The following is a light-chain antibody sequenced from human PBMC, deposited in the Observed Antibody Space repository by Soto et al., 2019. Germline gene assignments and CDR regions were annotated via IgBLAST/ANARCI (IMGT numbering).Light chain of an antibody. CDR1: QSISSW. CDR3: QQYNSFPT. J-gene: IGKJ1*01. CDR2: KAS. V-gene: IGKV1-5*03. Sequence: DIQMTQSPSTLSVSVGDRVTITCRASQSISSWLAWYQQKPGKAPKLLIYKASSLETGVPSRFSGSGSGTEFTLTISSLQPDDLASYYCQQYNSFPTFGQGTKVEIK.